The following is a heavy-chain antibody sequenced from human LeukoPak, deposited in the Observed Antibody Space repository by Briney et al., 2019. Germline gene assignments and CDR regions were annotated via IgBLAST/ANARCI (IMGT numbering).Heavy chain of an antibody. J-gene: IGHJ4*02. CDR3: ATTTVTKTYYFDN. Sequence: SETLSLTCTVSGYSISSGYYWGWIRQPPGKGPEWIGSIDYSGSTYYSPSLKGRVTISADTSKNHFSLKLTSVTAADTAVYFCATTTVTKTYYFDNWGQGTLATVSS. D-gene: IGHD4-17*01. V-gene: IGHV4-38-2*02. CDR2: IDYSGST. CDR1: GYSISSGYY.